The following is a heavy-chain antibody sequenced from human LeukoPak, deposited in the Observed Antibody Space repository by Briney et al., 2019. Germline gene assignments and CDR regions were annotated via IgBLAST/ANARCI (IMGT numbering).Heavy chain of an antibody. CDR3: ARDRRLSSWFVGLPDY. V-gene: IGHV1-18*01. J-gene: IGHJ4*02. CDR1: GYNFTGYG. Sequence: ASVKVSCKASGYNFTGYGVTWVRQAPGQGLEWMGWISVHSGYTNYAQKVQGRVTMTTDTSTRTAYMELRSLRSDDTAVYYCARDRRLSSWFVGLPDYWGQGTLVTVSS. CDR2: ISVHSGYT. D-gene: IGHD6-13*01.